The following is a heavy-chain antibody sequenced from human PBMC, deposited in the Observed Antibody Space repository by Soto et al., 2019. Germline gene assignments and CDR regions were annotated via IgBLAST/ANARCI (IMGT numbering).Heavy chain of an antibody. J-gene: IGHJ3*01. CDR1: GDSVSSGAYY. CDR2: IHYTGTT. V-gene: IGHV4-31*03. Sequence: QVQLQESGPGLVKPSQTLSLTCTVSGDSVSSGAYYWIWVRHHPGTGLEWIGYIHYTGTTFYNLSLKSRLSMSVDTSENQFSLTLNSVTVADTAVYYCARALILYDDSREYYYVDGFDVWGQGTVVTVSS. D-gene: IGHD3-22*01. CDR3: ARALILYDDSREYYYVDGFDV.